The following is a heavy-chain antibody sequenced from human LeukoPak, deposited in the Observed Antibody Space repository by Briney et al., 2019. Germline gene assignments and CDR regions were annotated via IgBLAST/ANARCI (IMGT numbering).Heavy chain of an antibody. CDR3: AGGRDVYRY. CDR2: IKQDGSEK. D-gene: IGHD5-24*01. Sequence: PGGSLRLSCVASGFTFSNYAMNWVRQAPGKGLEWVANIKQDGSEKYYVDSVKGRFTISRDNAKNSLYLQMNSLRAEDTAVYYCAGGRDVYRYWGQGTLVTVSS. CDR1: GFTFSNYA. V-gene: IGHV3-7*01. J-gene: IGHJ4*02.